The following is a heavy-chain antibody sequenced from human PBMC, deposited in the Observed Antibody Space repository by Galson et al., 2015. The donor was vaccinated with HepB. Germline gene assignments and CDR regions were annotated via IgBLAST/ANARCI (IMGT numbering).Heavy chain of an antibody. Sequence: SVKVSCKASGYTFTSYYMRWVRQAPGQGLEWMGIINPSGGSTSYAQKFQGRVTMTRDTSTSTVYMELSSLRSEDTAVYYCARDWAYVYSGSYYPDYWGQGTLVTVSS. CDR2: INPSGGST. CDR3: ARDWAYVYSGSYYPDY. J-gene: IGHJ4*02. CDR1: GYTFTSYY. D-gene: IGHD1-26*01. V-gene: IGHV1-46*01.